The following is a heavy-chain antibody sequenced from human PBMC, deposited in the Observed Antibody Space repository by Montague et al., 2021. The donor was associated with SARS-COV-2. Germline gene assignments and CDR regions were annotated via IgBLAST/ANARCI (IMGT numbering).Heavy chain of an antibody. Sequence: SETLSLTCTVSGGSVSSDNWWTWVRQPPGKGLEWIGEIYHSGTTNYNPSLQGRVTISVDKSRNHLSLNLRSVTAAGTAMYYCALPLGGARFDPWGQGILVTVSS. CDR2: IYHSGTT. J-gene: IGHJ5*02. CDR3: ALPLGGARFDP. D-gene: IGHD1-26*01. CDR1: GGSVSSDNW. V-gene: IGHV4-4*02.